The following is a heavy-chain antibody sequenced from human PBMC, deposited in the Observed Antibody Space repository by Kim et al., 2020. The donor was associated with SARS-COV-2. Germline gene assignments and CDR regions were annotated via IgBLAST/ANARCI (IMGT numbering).Heavy chain of an antibody. J-gene: IGHJ2*01. Sequence: NPSLRRRVTIPVDTSKTQFSRKLSSVTAADTAVYYCTSNCSNYGRYWYFDLWGRGTLVTVSS. D-gene: IGHD4-4*01. V-gene: IGHV4-39*01. CDR3: TSNCSNYGRYWYFDL.